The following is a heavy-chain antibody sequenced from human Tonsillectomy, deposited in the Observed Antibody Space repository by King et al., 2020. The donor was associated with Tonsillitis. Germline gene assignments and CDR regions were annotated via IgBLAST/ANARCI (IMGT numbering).Heavy chain of an antibody. Sequence: MQLQESGPGLVKPSENLSLTCTVSGGSISSYYWSWIRQPPGKGLEWIGYIYYRGSTNYNPSLKSRVTIADDTSKNQFSLKLSSVTAADTAVYYCARASLGFDYWGQGTLVTVSS. J-gene: IGHJ4*02. CDR3: ARASLGFDY. V-gene: IGHV4-59*01. CDR2: IYYRGST. CDR1: GGSISSYY.